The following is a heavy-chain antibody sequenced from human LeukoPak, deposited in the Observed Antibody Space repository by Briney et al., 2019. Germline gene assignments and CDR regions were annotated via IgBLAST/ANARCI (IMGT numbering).Heavy chain of an antibody. CDR1: GGSISSGSYY. D-gene: IGHD1-26*01. J-gene: IGHJ4*02. V-gene: IGHV4-61*02. CDR3: AIRIVGATTDFDY. CDR2: IYTSGST. Sequence: PSQTLSLTCTVSGGSISSGSYYWSWIRQPAGQGLEWVGRIYTSGSTNYNPSLKRRVTISVDTSKNQFSLKLSSVTAADTAVYYCAIRIVGATTDFDYWGRGTLVTVSS.